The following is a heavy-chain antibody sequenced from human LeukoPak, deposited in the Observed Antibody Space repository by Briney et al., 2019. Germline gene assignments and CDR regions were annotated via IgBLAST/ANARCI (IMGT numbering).Heavy chain of an antibody. CDR1: GFTFSSNY. CDR2: IYSSGST. V-gene: IGHV3-53*01. D-gene: IGHD6-19*01. Sequence: GGSLRLSCAASGFTFSSNYMNWVRQAPGKGLEWVSVIYSSGSTYYADSVKGRFTISRDNSKNTLYLQMNTLRAEDTAVYYCARRYSSGWWIDYWGQGTLVTVSS. CDR3: ARRYSSGWWIDY. J-gene: IGHJ4*02.